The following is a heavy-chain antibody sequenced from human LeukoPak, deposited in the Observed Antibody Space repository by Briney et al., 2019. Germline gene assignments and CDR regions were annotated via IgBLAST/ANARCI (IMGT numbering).Heavy chain of an antibody. CDR1: GFTFDDYG. J-gene: IGHJ4*02. CDR2: INWNGGST. Sequence: GGSPRLSCAASGFTFDDYGMSWVRQAPGKGLEWVSGINWNGGSTGYADSVKGRFTISRDNAKNSLYLQINSLRAEDTALYYCARWSYYGSGSYRYYFDYWGQGTLVTVSS. D-gene: IGHD3-10*01. V-gene: IGHV3-20*04. CDR3: ARWSYYGSGSYRYYFDY.